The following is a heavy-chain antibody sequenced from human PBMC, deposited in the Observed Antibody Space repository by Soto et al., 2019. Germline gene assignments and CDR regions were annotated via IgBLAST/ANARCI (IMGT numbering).Heavy chain of an antibody. Sequence: SATLSLTCSVCGGSSSGYYWSWIRQPAGKGLEWIGRMYNSERTNYNPSLESLVTMSMDTSKNQFSLKLTSVTAADTAVYFCAREPLAHSYFDFWGRGALVTVSS. CDR3: AREPLAHSYFDF. CDR1: GGSSSGYY. CDR2: MYNSERT. V-gene: IGHV4-4*07. J-gene: IGHJ4*02.